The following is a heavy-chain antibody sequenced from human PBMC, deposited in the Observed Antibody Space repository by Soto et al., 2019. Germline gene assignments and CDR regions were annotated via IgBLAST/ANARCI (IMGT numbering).Heavy chain of an antibody. D-gene: IGHD4-4*01. CDR2: ISGSGGST. CDR1: VFPFSSYA. CDR3: AKDTDYSNYNWFDP. Sequence: PGGSLRLSCAASVFPFSSYAMSWVRQAPGKGLEWVSAISGSGGSTYYADSVKGRFTISRDNSKNTLYLQMNSLRAEDTAVYYCAKDTDYSNYNWFDPWGQGTLVTVSS. V-gene: IGHV3-23*01. J-gene: IGHJ5*02.